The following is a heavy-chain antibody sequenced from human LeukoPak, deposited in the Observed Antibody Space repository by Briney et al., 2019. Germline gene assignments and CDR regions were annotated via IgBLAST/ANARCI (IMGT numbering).Heavy chain of an antibody. CDR2: INPNSGGT. Sequence: GASVKVSRKASGYTFTSYGISWVRQAPGQGLEWMGWINPNSGGTNYAQKFQGRVTMTRDTSINTAYMELSRLKSDDTAVYYCASSTGSYSPLDYWGQGTLVTVSS. J-gene: IGHJ4*02. CDR1: GYTFTSYG. D-gene: IGHD1-26*01. CDR3: ASSTGSYSPLDY. V-gene: IGHV1-2*02.